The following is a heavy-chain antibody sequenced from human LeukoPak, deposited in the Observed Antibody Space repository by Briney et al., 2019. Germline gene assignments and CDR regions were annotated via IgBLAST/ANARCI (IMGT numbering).Heavy chain of an antibody. CDR1: GYTFISYD. D-gene: IGHD3-9*01. V-gene: IGHV1-3*01. Sequence: ASVKVSCKASGYTFISYDMHWVRRAPGQGLEWMGWINVGTGNTKYSQNFQGRVTINRDTSASIVYMELSSLRSEDTAVYYCARDTDRDILTGYYWMDVWGQGTTVTVSS. CDR2: INVGTGNT. J-gene: IGHJ6*02. CDR3: ARDTDRDILTGYYWMDV.